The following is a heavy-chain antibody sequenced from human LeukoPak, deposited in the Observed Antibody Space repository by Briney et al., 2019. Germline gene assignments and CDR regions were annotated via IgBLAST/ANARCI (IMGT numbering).Heavy chain of an antibody. CDR2: ISAYNGKT. CDR3: AREYLSEFMVRGVGEFDY. J-gene: IGHJ4*02. CDR1: GYTFTSYG. V-gene: IGHV1-18*04. D-gene: IGHD3-10*01. Sequence: GASVKVSFKSSGYTFTSYGISWVRQAPGQGLEWMGWISAYNGKTNYAQKLQGRVTMTTDTSTSTAYMELRSLRSDDTAVYYCAREYLSEFMVRGVGEFDYWGQGTLVTVSS.